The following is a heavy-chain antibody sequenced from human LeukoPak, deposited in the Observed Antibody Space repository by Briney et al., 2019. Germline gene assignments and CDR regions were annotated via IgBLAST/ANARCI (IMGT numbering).Heavy chain of an antibody. CDR3: ARSSSSWYYYYYYMDV. V-gene: IGHV4-4*02. J-gene: IGHJ6*03. CDR1: GGSISSSNW. Sequence: SETLSLTCAVSGGSISSSNWWSWVRQPPGKGLEWIGEINHSGSTNYNPSLKSRVTISVDTSKNQFSLKLSSVTAADTAVYYCARSSSSWYYYYYYMDVWGKGTTVTVSS. D-gene: IGHD6-13*01. CDR2: INHSGST.